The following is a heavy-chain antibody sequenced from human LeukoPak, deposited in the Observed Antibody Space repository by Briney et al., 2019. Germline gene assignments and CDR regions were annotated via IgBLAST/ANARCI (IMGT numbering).Heavy chain of an antibody. V-gene: IGHV3-21*01. J-gene: IGHJ4*02. D-gene: IGHD1-26*01. CDR3: ASDLVGATGGFDY. Sequence: GGSLRLSCAASGFTFSSYSMNWVRQAPGKGLEWVSSISSSSSYIYYADSVKGRFTISRDNAKNSLYLQMNSLRAEDTAVYYCASDLVGATGGFDYWGQGTLVTVSS. CDR1: GFTFSSYS. CDR2: ISSSSSYI.